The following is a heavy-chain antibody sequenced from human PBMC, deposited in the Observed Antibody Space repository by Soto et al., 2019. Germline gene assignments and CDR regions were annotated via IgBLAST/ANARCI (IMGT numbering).Heavy chain of an antibody. V-gene: IGHV3-15*01. CDR3: ATGLSTGF. CDR2: IKSKTAGGTT. CDR1: GVSVTNAW. J-gene: IGHJ1*01. D-gene: IGHD4-17*01. Sequence: EVQLVQSTGGLVKPGESLRLSCAASGVSVTNAWMNWVRQAPGKGLEWVGLIKSKTAGGTTHYAATVKGRFTISRDDSKNILDLEMNGLKIDDTAVYYCATGLSTGFWGPGSLVPVSS.